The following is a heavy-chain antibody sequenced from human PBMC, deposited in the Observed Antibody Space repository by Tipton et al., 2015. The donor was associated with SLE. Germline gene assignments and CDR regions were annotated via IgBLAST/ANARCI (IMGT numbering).Heavy chain of an antibody. J-gene: IGHJ3*02. CDR2: ISYDGSNK. CDR1: GFTFSSYA. D-gene: IGHD4-11*01. Sequence: SLRLSCAASGFTFSSYAMHWVRQAPGKGLEWVAVISYDGSNKYYADSVKGRFTISRDNSKNTLYLQMNSLRAEDTAVYYCAREGATTVTTLDAFDSWGQGTMVTVS. CDR3: AREGATTVTTLDAFDS. V-gene: IGHV3-30-3*01.